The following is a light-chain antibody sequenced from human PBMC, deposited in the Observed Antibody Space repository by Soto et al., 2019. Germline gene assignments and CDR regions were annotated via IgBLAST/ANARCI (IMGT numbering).Light chain of an antibody. CDR1: QDVSIF. CDR3: QHHSTWLYT. Sequence: EILLAQSPATLSLSPGERATLSCKASQDVSIFLAWYQQKPGQAPRLLIHDASNRATGVPARFSGSGSGRDFTLTITSLEPEDFAVYYCQHHSTWLYTCGQGTKLEV. CDR2: DAS. V-gene: IGKV3-11*02. J-gene: IGKJ2*01.